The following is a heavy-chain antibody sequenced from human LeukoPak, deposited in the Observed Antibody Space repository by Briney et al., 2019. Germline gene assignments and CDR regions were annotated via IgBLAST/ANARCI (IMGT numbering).Heavy chain of an antibody. CDR3: ARVAAAGASYYFDY. CDR1: GYTFTSYG. D-gene: IGHD6-13*01. Sequence: GASVKVSCKASGYTFTSYGISWVRQAPGQGLEWMGWISAYNGNTNYAQKLQGRVTITTDTSTSTAYMELRSLRSDDTAVYYCARVAAAGASYYFDYWGQGTLVTVSS. J-gene: IGHJ4*02. V-gene: IGHV1-18*01. CDR2: ISAYNGNT.